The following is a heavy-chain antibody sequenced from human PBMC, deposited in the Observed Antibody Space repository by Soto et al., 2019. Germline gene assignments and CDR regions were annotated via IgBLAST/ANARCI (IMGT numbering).Heavy chain of an antibody. CDR1: GFTFSSYA. CDR3: AKARGSSTPAPGGY. Sequence: GGSLRLSCAASGFTFSSYAMSWVRQTPGEGLEWVSAISGSGGSTYYADSVKGRFTISRDNSKDTVYLQMNSLRAEDTAVYYCAKARGSSTPAPGGYWGQGTLVTVSS. CDR2: ISGSGGST. J-gene: IGHJ4*02. D-gene: IGHD2-2*01. V-gene: IGHV3-23*01.